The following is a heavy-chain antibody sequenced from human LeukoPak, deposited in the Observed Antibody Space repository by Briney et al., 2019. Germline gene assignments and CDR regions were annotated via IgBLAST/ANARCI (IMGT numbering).Heavy chain of an antibody. D-gene: IGHD6-13*01. V-gene: IGHV3-74*01. Sequence: GGSLRLSCAASAFTFSNYWMHWVRQAPGKGLEWVSRVDSDGTTTRYADSVKGRFSISRDDAKNTLYLQMNSLRAEDTAVYYCARDLIAAAGTWDYWGQGTLVTVSS. J-gene: IGHJ4*02. CDR2: VDSDGTTT. CDR3: ARDLIAAAGTWDY. CDR1: AFTFSNYW.